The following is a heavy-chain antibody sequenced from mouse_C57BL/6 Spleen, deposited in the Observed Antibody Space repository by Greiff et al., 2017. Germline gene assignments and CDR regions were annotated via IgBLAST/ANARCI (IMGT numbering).Heavy chain of an antibody. CDR1: GYTFTSYW. D-gene: IGHD4-1*01. CDR3: ARGGTGAFDY. V-gene: IGHV1-52*01. J-gene: IGHJ2*01. Sequence: VQLQQPGAELVRPGSSVKLSCKASGYTFTSYWMHWVKQRPIQGLEWIGNIDPSDSETHCNQKFKDKATLTVDKSSSTAYMQLSSLTSEDSAVYYCARGGTGAFDYWGQGTTLTVSS. CDR2: IDPSDSET.